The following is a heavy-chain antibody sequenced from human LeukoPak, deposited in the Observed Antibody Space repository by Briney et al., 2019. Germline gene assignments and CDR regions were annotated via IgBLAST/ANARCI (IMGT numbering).Heavy chain of an antibody. CDR1: GFSFSSYA. J-gene: IGHJ5*02. CDR3: AKDRFTMVRGVKGQSWFDP. Sequence: PGGSLRLSCAASGFSFSSYAMSWVRQAPGKGLEWVSAISGSGGSTYYADSVKGRFTISRGNSKNTLYLQMNSLRAEDTAVYYCAKDRFTMVRGVKGQSWFDPWGQGTLVTVSS. CDR2: ISGSGGST. V-gene: IGHV3-23*01. D-gene: IGHD3-10*01.